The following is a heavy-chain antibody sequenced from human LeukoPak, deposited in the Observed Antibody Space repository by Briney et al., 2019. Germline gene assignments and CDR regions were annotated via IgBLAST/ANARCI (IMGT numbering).Heavy chain of an antibody. V-gene: IGHV5-51*01. D-gene: IGHD5-12*01. J-gene: IGHJ3*01. CDR2: IDPDDPDT. CDR3: ARHKAERGSSGYDWGAFDV. CDR1: GYRFTNYW. Sequence: GESLKISCKGSGYRFTNYWIGWVRQMPGKGLEWMGIIDPDDPDTRYSPSFQGQVTISADKSISTAYLQWSSLKASDTAMYYCARHKAERGSSGYDWGAFDVWGQGTMVTVSS.